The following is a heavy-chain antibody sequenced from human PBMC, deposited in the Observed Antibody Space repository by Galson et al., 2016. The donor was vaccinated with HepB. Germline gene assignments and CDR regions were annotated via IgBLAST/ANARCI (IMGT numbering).Heavy chain of an antibody. CDR2: LKSDGRST. Sequence: SLRLSCAASGFTFSSHWMHWVRRAPGKGLVCVSRLKSDGRSTYYADSVKGRFTISRDNAKNTLYLQMNSLGVEDTAVYYCRIGTAGIDYWGQGTLVTVSS. CDR3: RIGTAGIDY. J-gene: IGHJ4*02. CDR1: GFTFSSHW. V-gene: IGHV3-74*01. D-gene: IGHD6-13*01.